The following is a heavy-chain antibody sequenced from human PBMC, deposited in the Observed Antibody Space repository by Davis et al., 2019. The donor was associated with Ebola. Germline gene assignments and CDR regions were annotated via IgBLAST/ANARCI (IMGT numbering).Heavy chain of an antibody. CDR2: VYPGDSDT. J-gene: IGHJ3*02. CDR3: ARLAYYYDSSGYHRGAFDI. Sequence: KVSCKASGYRFATYWIAWVRQMPGKGLEWMGIVYPGDSDTRYSPSFQGQVTISADKSISTAYLQWSSLKASDTAMYYCARLAYYYDSSGYHRGAFDIWGQGTMVTVSS. D-gene: IGHD3-22*01. CDR1: GYRFATYW. V-gene: IGHV5-51*01.